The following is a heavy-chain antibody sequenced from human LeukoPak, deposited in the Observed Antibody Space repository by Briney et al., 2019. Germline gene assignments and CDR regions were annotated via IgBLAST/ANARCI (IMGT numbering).Heavy chain of an antibody. D-gene: IGHD3-9*01. J-gene: IGHJ4*02. V-gene: IGHV3-11*04. CDR1: GFTFSDYY. CDR3: ARVLRYFDWLLTGVDY. Sequence: GGSLRLSCAASGFTFSDYYMSWIRQAPGKGLEWVSYISSSGSTIYYADSVKGRFTISRDNAKNSLYLQMNSLRDEDTAVYYCARVLRYFDWLLTGVDYWGQGTLVTVSS. CDR2: ISSSGSTI.